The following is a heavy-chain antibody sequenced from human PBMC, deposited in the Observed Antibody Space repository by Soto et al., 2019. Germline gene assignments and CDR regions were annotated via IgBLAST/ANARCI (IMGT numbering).Heavy chain of an antibody. Sequence: SETLSLTCTVSGGSISSYYWSWIRQPPGKGLEWIGYIYYSGSTNYNPSLKSRVTISVDTSKNQFSLKLSSVTAADTAVYYCARGPATYYYDSSGHLPSNWFDPWGQGTLVTVSS. CDR1: GGSISSYY. V-gene: IGHV4-59*01. J-gene: IGHJ5*02. D-gene: IGHD3-22*01. CDR2: IYYSGST. CDR3: ARGPATYYYDSSGHLPSNWFDP.